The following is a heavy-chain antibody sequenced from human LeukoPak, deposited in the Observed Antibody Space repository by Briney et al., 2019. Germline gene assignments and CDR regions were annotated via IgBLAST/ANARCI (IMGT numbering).Heavy chain of an antibody. V-gene: IGHV1-8*01. J-gene: IGHJ1*01. D-gene: IGHD3/OR15-3a*01. Sequence: GASVKVSCKASGYTFTSYDINWVRQATGQGLEWMGWMNPNSGNTGYAQKFQGRVTMTRNTSISTAYMALSSLRSEDPAVYYCARGPARTAEYFQHWGQGTLVTVSS. CDR3: ARGPARTAEYFQH. CDR1: GYTFTSYD. CDR2: MNPNSGNT.